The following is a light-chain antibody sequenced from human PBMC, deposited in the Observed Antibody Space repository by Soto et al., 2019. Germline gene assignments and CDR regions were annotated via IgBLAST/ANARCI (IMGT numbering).Light chain of an antibody. CDR1: SSDIGSYNF. J-gene: IGLJ3*02. Sequence: QAVVTQPASVSGSPGQSITISCTGTSSDIGSYNFVSWYQQYPGKAPKVMIYEVNNRPSGVSNRFSGSKSGNTASLTISGLQAEDEADYYCSSYTISRTRVFGGGTKVTVL. V-gene: IGLV2-14*01. CDR2: EVN. CDR3: SSYTISRTRV.